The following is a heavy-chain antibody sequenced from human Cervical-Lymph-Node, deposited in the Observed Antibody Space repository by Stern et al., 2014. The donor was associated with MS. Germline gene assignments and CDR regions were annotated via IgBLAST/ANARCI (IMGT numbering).Heavy chain of an antibody. CDR2: IKQDGSEK. Sequence: EVQLEESGGGLVQPGGSLRLSCAASGFSLTGHWMNWVRQAPGKGLEWAAIIKQDGSEKHYVDSVKGRFTISRDNARNSLFLEMSSLRVEDTAVYFCARGAGFLVDYWGQGILVTVSS. CDR1: GFSLTGHW. CDR3: ARGAGFLVDY. D-gene: IGHD1-14*01. J-gene: IGHJ4*02. V-gene: IGHV3-7*01.